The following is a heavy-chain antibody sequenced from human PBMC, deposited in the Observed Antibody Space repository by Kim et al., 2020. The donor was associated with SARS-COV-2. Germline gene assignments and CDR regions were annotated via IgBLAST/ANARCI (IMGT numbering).Heavy chain of an antibody. V-gene: IGHV3-15*01. CDR1: GFTFSNAW. CDR3: TTDREVTDDAFDI. D-gene: IGHD2-21*02. CDR2: IKSKTDGGTT. Sequence: GGSLRLSCAASGFTFSNAWMSWVRQAPGKGLEWVGRIKSKTDGGTTDYAAPVKGRFTISRDDSKNTLYLQMDSLKTEDTAVYYCTTDREVTDDAFDIWGQGTMVTVSS. J-gene: IGHJ3*02.